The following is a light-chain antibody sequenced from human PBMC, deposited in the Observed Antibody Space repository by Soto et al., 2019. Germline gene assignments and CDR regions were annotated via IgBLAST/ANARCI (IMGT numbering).Light chain of an antibody. CDR2: EVS. CDR1: RSDVGGYNF. V-gene: IGLV2-14*01. Sequence: QSALTQPASVSGSPGQSITISCTGTRSDVGGYNFVSWYQQHPGKAPKLMISEVSNRPSGVSNRFSGSKSGNTAPLTISGLQAEDEADYYCSSYTSTSTRVFGTGTKLTVL. CDR3: SSYTSTSTRV. J-gene: IGLJ1*01.